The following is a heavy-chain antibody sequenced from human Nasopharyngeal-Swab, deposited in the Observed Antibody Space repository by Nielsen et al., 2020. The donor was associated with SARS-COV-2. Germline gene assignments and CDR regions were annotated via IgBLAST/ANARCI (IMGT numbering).Heavy chain of an antibody. V-gene: IGHV3-33*01. Sequence: GESLKISCAASGFTFSSYGMHWVRQAPGKGLEWVAVIWYDGSNKYYADSVKGRFTISRDNSKNTLYLQMNSLRAEDTAVYYCARAVMITFGGVIVHNAFDIWGQGTMVTVSS. CDR3: ARAVMITFGGVIVHNAFDI. J-gene: IGHJ3*02. CDR1: GFTFSSYG. CDR2: IWYDGSNK. D-gene: IGHD3-16*02.